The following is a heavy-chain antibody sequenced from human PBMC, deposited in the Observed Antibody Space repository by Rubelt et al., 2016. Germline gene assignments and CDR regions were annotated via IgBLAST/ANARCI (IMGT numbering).Heavy chain of an antibody. J-gene: IGHJ4*02. CDR1: GGSFSGYY. CDR3: ARGLGTTVTSDY. CDR2: IYYSGST. D-gene: IGHD4-17*01. Sequence: QVQLQQWGAGLLKPSETLSLTCAVYGGSFSGYYWSWIRQPPGKGLEWIGYIYYSGSTYYNPSLKSRVTISVDTSKNQFALKLSSVTAADTAVYYCARGLGTTVTSDYWGQGTLVTVSS. V-gene: IGHV4-34*01.